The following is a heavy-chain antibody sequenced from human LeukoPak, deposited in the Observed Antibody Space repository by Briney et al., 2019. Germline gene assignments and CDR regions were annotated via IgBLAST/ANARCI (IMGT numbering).Heavy chain of an antibody. J-gene: IGHJ4*02. V-gene: IGHV4-59*01. Sequence: SETLSLTCTVSGGSISSYYWSWIRQPPGKGLEWIGYIYYSGSTNYNPSLKSRVTISVDTSKNQFSLKLSSVTAADTAVYYCARVYCSGGSCYSDYLGQGTLVTVSP. CDR3: ARVYCSGGSCYSDY. CDR2: IYYSGST. D-gene: IGHD2-15*01. CDR1: GGSISSYY.